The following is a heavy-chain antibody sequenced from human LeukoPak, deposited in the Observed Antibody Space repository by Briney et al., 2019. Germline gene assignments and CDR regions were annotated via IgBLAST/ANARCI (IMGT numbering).Heavy chain of an antibody. CDR1: GGTFNRYA. V-gene: IGHV1-69*05. CDR3: AIWDYPFDY. J-gene: IGHJ4*02. CDR2: ITPIFGTA. D-gene: IGHD1-7*01. Sequence: ASVKVSCKASGGTFNRYAVTWVRQAPGQGLEWMGGITPIFGTANYAQKFQGRVTITTDESTSTAYMELSSLRSEDTAVYYCAIWDYPFDYWGQGTLVTVSS.